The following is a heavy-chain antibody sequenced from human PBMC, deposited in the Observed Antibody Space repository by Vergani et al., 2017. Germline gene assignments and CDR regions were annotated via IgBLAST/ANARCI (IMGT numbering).Heavy chain of an antibody. D-gene: IGHD1-14*01. CDR2: TWYDGNNK. CDR3: AGDLRLLYNRFDP. J-gene: IGHJ5*02. Sequence: QVQLVESGGGVVQPGRSLRLSCAAPGFTFNQYGMHWVRQAPGKGLEWVAVTWYDGNNKQYADSVKGRFTISRDNSKSTMYLQMNSLRDEDTGVYYCAGDLRLLYNRFDPWGQGTLVTVSS. CDR1: GFTFNQYG. V-gene: IGHV3-33*01.